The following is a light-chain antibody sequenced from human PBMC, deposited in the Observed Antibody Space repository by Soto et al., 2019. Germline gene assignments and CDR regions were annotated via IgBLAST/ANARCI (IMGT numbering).Light chain of an antibody. CDR3: QQYSNWPPIT. Sequence: EIVMTQSPATLSVSPGERASLSCISSQSISRNLAWYQHNPGQAPRLLIYAASTRATGIPARFSGSGSGTEFTLTISSLQSEDFAVYYCQQYSNWPPITFGQGTRLEIK. CDR2: AAS. V-gene: IGKV3-15*01. CDR1: QSISRN. J-gene: IGKJ5*01.